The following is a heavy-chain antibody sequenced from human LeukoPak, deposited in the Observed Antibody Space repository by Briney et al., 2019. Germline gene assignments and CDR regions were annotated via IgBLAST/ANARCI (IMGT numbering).Heavy chain of an antibody. V-gene: IGHV1-2*02. CDR3: SRGSGISYGGIDY. CDR1: GYTFSGYY. D-gene: IGHD5-18*01. Sequence: ASVKVSCKASGYTFSGYYLHWVRQAPGQGLEWMGWIHPKSGDTKYAPKFLGRVTLTRDTSATIVYMDLTWLTSDDTAVYYCSRGSGISYGGIDYWGLGTLVTVSS. J-gene: IGHJ4*02. CDR2: IHPKSGDT.